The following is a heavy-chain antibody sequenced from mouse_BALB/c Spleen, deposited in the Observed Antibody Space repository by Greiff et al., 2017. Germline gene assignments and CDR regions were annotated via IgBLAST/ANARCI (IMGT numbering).Heavy chain of an antibody. CDR1: GYTFTSYY. J-gene: IGHJ2*01. V-gene: IGHV1S81*02. CDR2: INPSNGGT. D-gene: IGHD2-10*02. Sequence: QVQLKQSGAELVKPGASVKLSCKASGYTFTSYYMYWVKQRPGQGLEWIGEINPSNGGTNFNEKFKSKATLTVDKSSSTAYMQLSSLTSEDSAVYYCTRLYGNRYYFDYWGQGTTLTVSS. CDR3: TRLYGNRYYFDY.